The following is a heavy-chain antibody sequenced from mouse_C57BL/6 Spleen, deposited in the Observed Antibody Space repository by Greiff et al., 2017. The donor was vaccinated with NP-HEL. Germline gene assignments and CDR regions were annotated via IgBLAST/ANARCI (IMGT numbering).Heavy chain of an antibody. CDR2: ISSGSSTI. CDR1: GFTFSDYG. D-gene: IGHD1-1*01. J-gene: IGHJ4*01. Sequence: EVQRVESGGGLVKPGGSLKLSCAASGFTFSDYGMHWVRQAPEKGLEWVAYISSGSSTIYYADTVKGRFTISGDNAKNTLFLQMTSLRSEDTAMYYCARGGLLPLDYWGQGTSVTVSS. CDR3: ARGGLLPLDY. V-gene: IGHV5-17*01.